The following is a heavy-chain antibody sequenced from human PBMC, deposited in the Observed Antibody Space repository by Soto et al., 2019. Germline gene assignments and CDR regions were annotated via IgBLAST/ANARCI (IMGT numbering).Heavy chain of an antibody. V-gene: IGHV4-59*01. CDR1: GGSISGSY. D-gene: IGHD6-19*01. CDR2: VYYTGST. J-gene: IGHJ4*02. CDR3: ARSVAVPGAHTDY. Sequence: SETLSLTCSGSGGSISGSYWSWIRQSPGKGLEWLGYVYYTGSTNYSPSLRIRVSISVDTSKNEFSLRRSCVTAADTAVYFCARSVAVPGAHTDYRGQGTQVTVSS.